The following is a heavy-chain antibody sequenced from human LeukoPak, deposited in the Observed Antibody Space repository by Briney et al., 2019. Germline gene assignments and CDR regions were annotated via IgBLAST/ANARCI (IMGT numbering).Heavy chain of an antibody. Sequence: PSETLSLTCTVSGGSISSGGYYWSWIRQHPGKGLEWIAYIYYTGSTYYNPSLKSRLTISVDTSKNHFSLRLSSMTAADTAVYYCARVPSVIDAFDIWGQGTMVTVS. CDR3: ARVPSVIDAFDI. V-gene: IGHV4-31*03. CDR2: IYYTGST. J-gene: IGHJ3*02. D-gene: IGHD2-21*01. CDR1: GGSISSGGYY.